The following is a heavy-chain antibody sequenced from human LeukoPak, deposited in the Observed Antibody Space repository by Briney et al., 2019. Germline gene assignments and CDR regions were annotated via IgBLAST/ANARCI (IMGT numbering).Heavy chain of an antibody. CDR2: INPKNGDT. CDR3: ARQREGSSSSDY. Sequence: ASVKVSCKASGYTFTAYYIHWVRQAPGQGLGWMGRINPKNGDTNYAQKVQGRVTMTTDTSTSTAYMELRSLRSDDTAVYYCARQREGSSSSDYWGQGTLVTVSS. D-gene: IGHD6-13*01. J-gene: IGHJ4*02. CDR1: GYTFTAYY. V-gene: IGHV1-18*01.